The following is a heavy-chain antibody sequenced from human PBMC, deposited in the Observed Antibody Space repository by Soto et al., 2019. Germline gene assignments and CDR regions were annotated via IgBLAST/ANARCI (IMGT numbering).Heavy chain of an antibody. Sequence: GSLRLSCAASGFTFSSYAMSWVRQAPGKGLEWVSAISGSGGSTYYADSVKGRFTISRDNSKNTLYLQMNSLRIEDTAVYYCAKSLSSSWYPEPDYWGQGTLVTVSS. V-gene: IGHV3-23*01. CDR3: AKSLSSSWYPEPDY. D-gene: IGHD6-13*01. CDR1: GFTFSSYA. J-gene: IGHJ4*02. CDR2: ISGSGGST.